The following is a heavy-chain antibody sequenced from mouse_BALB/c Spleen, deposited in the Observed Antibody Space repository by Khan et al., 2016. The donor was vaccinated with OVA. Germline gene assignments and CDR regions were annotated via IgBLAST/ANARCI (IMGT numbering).Heavy chain of an antibody. CDR3: ARGYWYFDV. V-gene: IGHV9-3-1*01. CDR2: INTYTGEP. CDR1: GYTFTNHA. Sequence: QFQLVQSGPELKKPGETVKISCKASGYTFTNHAMNWVKQATGKGLKWMGWINTYTGEPTYSDDFKGRFAISLETSASTAYLQINNLKNEDTATYLCARGYWYFDVWGAGTTVTVS. J-gene: IGHJ1*01.